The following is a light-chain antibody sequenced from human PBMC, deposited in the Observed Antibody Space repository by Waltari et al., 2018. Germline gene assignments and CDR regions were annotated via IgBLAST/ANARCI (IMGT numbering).Light chain of an antibody. CDR2: GSS. CDR1: QSVSSNY. J-gene: IGKJ2*01. Sequence: EIVLTQSSGTLSLSPGERATLSCRASQSVSSNYLAWYQQRPGQAPRLLIHGSSSRATGIPDRFSGSGSGTDFTLTISRLEPEDLAVYYCQQYGRSWNTFGQGTKLEIK. CDR3: QQYGRSWNT. V-gene: IGKV3-20*01.